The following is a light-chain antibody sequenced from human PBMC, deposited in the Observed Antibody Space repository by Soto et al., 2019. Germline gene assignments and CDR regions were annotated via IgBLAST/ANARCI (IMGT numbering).Light chain of an antibody. CDR1: QTISSW. V-gene: IGKV1-5*01. J-gene: IGKJ1*01. Sequence: DMQMTESRTTVAVSGGGSVTNNCRASQTISSWLAWYQQKPGKAPKLLIYAASTLASGVPSRFSGSGSGTEFRLTLRSLHPEDFATHFYQPPNRYPQTFGQGTKVDIK. CDR3: QPPNRYPQT. CDR2: AAS.